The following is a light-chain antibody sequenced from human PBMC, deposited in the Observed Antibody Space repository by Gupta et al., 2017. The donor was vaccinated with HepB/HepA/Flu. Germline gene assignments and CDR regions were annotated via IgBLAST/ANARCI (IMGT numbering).Light chain of an antibody. CDR2: WAS. CDR3: YEDDSTAST. V-gene: IGKV4-1*01. Sequence: DIVMTQSPDSLAVSLGERATINCKSSQSVLYSSNNKNYLAWYQQKLGQPPKLLIYWASTRFSGVRDTFSGRGTVSDLTLTISMLQVEPLAVYYCYEDDSTASTFAHATKVDIK. J-gene: IGKJ3*01. CDR1: QSVLYSSNNKNY.